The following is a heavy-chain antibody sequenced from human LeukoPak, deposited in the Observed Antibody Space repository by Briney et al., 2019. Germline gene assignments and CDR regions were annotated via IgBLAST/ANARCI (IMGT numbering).Heavy chain of an antibody. V-gene: IGHV2-70*01. CDR1: GFSLSTSGMC. Sequence: SGPTLVNPTQTLTLTCTFSGFSLSTSGMCVSWIRQPPGKALEWLALIDWDDDKYYSTSLKTRLTISKDTSKNQVVLTMTNMDPVDTATYYCARIREDSSSWYGYRPYYYYGMDVWGQGTTVTVSS. CDR3: ARIREDSSSWYGYRPYYYYGMDV. CDR2: IDWDDDK. J-gene: IGHJ6*02. D-gene: IGHD6-13*01.